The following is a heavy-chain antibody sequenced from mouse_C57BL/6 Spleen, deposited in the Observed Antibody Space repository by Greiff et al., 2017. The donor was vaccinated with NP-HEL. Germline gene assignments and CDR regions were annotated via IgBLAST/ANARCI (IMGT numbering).Heavy chain of an antibody. Sequence: EVKLMESGGGLVQPGGSLKLSCAASGIDFSRYWMSWVRRAPGKGLEWIGEINPDSSTINYAPSLKDKFIISRDNAKNTLYLQMSKVRSEDTALYYCARLRSNPSYAMDYWGQGTSVTVSS. V-gene: IGHV4-1*01. CDR3: ARLRSNPSYAMDY. D-gene: IGHD2-5*01. CDR1: GIDFSRYW. CDR2: INPDSSTI. J-gene: IGHJ4*01.